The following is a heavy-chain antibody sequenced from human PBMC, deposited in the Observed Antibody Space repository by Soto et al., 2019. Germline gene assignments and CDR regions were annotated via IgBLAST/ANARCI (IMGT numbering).Heavy chain of an antibody. V-gene: IGHV3-23*01. CDR1: GFTFSSYA. CDR3: AKHPYGDYGLDAFDI. J-gene: IGHJ3*02. D-gene: IGHD4-17*01. Sequence: EVQLLESGGGLVQPGGSLRLSCAASGFTFSSYAMSWVRQAPGKGLEWVSGISGRGGSTYYADSVKGRFTISRDNSQNTLYLQMNSLRAEDTAVYYCAKHPYGDYGLDAFDIWGQGTMVTVSS. CDR2: ISGRGGST.